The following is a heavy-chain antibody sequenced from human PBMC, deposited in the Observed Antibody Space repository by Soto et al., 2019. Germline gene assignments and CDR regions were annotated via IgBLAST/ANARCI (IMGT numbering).Heavy chain of an antibody. V-gene: IGHV4-30-2*01. Sequence: QLQLQESGAGLVKPSQTLSLTCAVSGGSISSGGFSWSWIRQPPGKGLEWIGCIFPSGSTYYNPSLPSGVTISVDTSPNPFSLNMSSVAAADTAVYYCARGAGSGSTDWYFNLWGRGTLVTVSS. CDR2: IFPSGST. CDR3: ARGAGSGSTDWYFNL. D-gene: IGHD1-26*01. J-gene: IGHJ2*01. CDR1: GGSISSGGFS.